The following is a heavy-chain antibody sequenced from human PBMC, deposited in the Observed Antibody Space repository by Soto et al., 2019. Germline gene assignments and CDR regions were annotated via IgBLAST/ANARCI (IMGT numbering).Heavy chain of an antibody. Sequence: SQTLSLTCTVSGGSISSRSYYWGWIRHPPGKGLEWIGCIYYSGSTYYNPSLKSRVTISVDTSKNQFSLKLSSVTAAHTAVYYCARWGAAYYHGAIDIWGQGTMVTVSS. D-gene: IGHD3-10*01. CDR2: IYYSGST. CDR1: GGSISSRSYY. CDR3: ARWGAAYYHGAIDI. V-gene: IGHV4-39*01. J-gene: IGHJ3*02.